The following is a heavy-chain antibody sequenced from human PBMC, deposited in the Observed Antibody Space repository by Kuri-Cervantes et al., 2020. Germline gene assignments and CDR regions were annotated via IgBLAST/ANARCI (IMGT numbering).Heavy chain of an antibody. CDR3: ARGLNDYGDSYYFDY. D-gene: IGHD4-17*01. CDR1: GGSISSYY. V-gene: IGHV4-4*07. J-gene: IGHJ4*02. Sequence: SETLSLTCTVSGGSISSYYWSWIRQPAGKGLEWIGRIYTSGSTNYNPSLKSRVTMSVDTSKNQFSLKLSSVTAADTAVYYCARGLNDYGDSYYFDYWGQGTLVTVSS. CDR2: IYTSGST.